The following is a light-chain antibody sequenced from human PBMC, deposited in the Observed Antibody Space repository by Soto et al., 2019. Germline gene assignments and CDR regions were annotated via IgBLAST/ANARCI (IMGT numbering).Light chain of an antibody. Sequence: DIQMTQSPSSLSASVGDRVTITCRASESINRHLNWYQQQPGKAPKLLIYAASSLQNGVPSRFWGGGSGTDFTLIITNLQPEDFATYYCQQSDTALSITFGPGTRLAIK. CDR1: ESINRH. V-gene: IGKV1-39*01. CDR3: QQSDTALSIT. CDR2: AAS. J-gene: IGKJ5*01.